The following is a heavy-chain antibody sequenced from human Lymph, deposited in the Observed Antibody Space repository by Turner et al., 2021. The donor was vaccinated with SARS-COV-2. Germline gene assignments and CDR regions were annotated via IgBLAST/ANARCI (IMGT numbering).Heavy chain of an antibody. D-gene: IGHD1-26*01. J-gene: IGHJ4*02. CDR3: AREGRVGATTGVDD. CDR2: IWYGGSNK. V-gene: IGHV3-33*01. Sequence: VQLVESGGGVVQPGGSLRPSCSAPGVTFSSYVMHWVRQGPGKGLEWVAVIWYGGSNKYYADSVKGRFTISRNNSKNTLYLQMHRLRAENTAVYDCAREGRVGATTGVDDWGQGTLVTVSS. CDR1: GVTFSSYV.